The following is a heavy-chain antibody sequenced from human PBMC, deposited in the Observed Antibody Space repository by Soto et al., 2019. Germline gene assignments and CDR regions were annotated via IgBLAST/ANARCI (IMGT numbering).Heavy chain of an antibody. CDR1: CGSIINLGYY. D-gene: IGHD6-13*01. CDR2: IYYSGST. CDR3: ARVFSDSSRFFDP. Sequence: SEPLPLPRTVACGSIINLGYYWSRIRQHPGNGLEWIGYIYYSGSTYDNPSLKSPITNTINTSKNRFSRKLSSVTAADTAVYYCARVFSDSSRFFDPWGQGTLVTVS. V-gene: IGHV4-31*01. J-gene: IGHJ5*02.